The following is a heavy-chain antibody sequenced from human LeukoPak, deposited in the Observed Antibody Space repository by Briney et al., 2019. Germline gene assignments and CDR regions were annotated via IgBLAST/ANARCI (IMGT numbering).Heavy chain of an antibody. CDR2: ISGSGGST. V-gene: IGHV3-23*01. D-gene: IGHD3-22*01. CDR3: AKISLRRDYYDSSGYGFDI. CDR1: GFTFSSYA. J-gene: IGHJ3*02. Sequence: PGGSLRLSCEASGFTFSSYAMSWVRQAPGKGLEWVSAISGSGGSTYYADSVKGRFTISRDNSKNTLYLQMNSLRAEDTAVYYCAKISLRRDYYDSSGYGFDIWGQGTMVTVSS.